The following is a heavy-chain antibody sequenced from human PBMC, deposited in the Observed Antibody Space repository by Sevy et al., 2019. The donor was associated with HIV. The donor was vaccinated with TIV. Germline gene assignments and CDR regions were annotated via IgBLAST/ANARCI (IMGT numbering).Heavy chain of an antibody. Sequence: ASVKVSCKASGYTFSSYGISWVRQAPGQGLEWMGWISDYNGYTNYAHKFQGRVTMSKEISTRKAYMELRSLRSDDTAVYFCAREGYYYRSGTYRPPNYYGMDVWGQGTAVTVSS. D-gene: IGHD3-10*01. CDR3: AREGYYYRSGTYRPPNYYGMDV. V-gene: IGHV1-18*01. CDR2: ISDYNGYT. J-gene: IGHJ6*02. CDR1: GYTFSSYG.